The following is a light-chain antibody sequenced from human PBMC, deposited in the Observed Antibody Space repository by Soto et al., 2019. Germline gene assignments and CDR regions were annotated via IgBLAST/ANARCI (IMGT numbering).Light chain of an antibody. V-gene: IGKV3-11*01. Sequence: EFVLTQSPGTLSLSPGERATLSCRASQSVSNSYVAWYQQKSGQAPRLLIYDASNRATGIPARFSGSGSGTDFTLTISSLEPEDSAVYYCQQRNVWPPVTFGQGTRLEIK. CDR3: QQRNVWPPVT. CDR1: QSVSNSY. CDR2: DAS. J-gene: IGKJ5*01.